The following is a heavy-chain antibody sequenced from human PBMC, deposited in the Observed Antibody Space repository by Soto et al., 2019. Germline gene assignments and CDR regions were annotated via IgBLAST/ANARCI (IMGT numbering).Heavy chain of an antibody. CDR2: IKSKTDGGTT. CDR3: TSLGEEREQGLDY. D-gene: IGHD3-10*01. V-gene: IGHV3-15*07. J-gene: IGHJ4*02. Sequence: EVQLVESGGGLVKPGGSLRLSCAASGFTFSNAWMNWVRQAPGKGLEWVGRIKSKTDGGTTDYAAPVKGRFTISRDDSKNTLYLQMNSLKTEDTAVYYCTSLGEEREQGLDYWGQGTLVTVSS. CDR1: GFTFSNAW.